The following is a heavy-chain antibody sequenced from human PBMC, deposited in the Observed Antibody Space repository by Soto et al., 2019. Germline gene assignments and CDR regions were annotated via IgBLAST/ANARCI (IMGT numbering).Heavy chain of an antibody. V-gene: IGHV5-51*01. CDR2: VYPRDSDT. Sequence: XECLKVSFNVSGYTVTSYWIGWVRQIPGKGLEWMGIVYPRDSDTRYSPSFQGQVTISADNSIATAYLQWNSLKASETAMYYCARHKMSAPPNDPCDIWGQGTLVTVSS. CDR1: GYTVTSYW. CDR3: ARHKMSAPPNDPCDI. J-gene: IGHJ3*02.